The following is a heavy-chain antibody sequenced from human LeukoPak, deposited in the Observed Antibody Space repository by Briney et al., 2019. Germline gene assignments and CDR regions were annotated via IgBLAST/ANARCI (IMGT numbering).Heavy chain of an antibody. V-gene: IGHV3-9*01. CDR2: FCWYRGSI. Sequence: PGGSLRLSCAASGFPFDDYPVHWVRQAPGKGLEWVSGFCWYRGSIGYADSVKGRFTISRDNAKMSLYLQMNSLRAENTVLYYCAKGYCSSISCHADYWGQGTLVTASS. CDR1: GFPFDDYP. J-gene: IGHJ4*02. D-gene: IGHD2-2*01. CDR3: AKGYCSSISCHADY.